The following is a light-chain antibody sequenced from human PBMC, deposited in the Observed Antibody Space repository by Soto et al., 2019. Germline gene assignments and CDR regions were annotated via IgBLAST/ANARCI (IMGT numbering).Light chain of an antibody. Sequence: EIVLTQSPATLSLSPGERANLSCRASQSVNSYLAWYQQKPGQGPRLLIYDASNRATGIPARFSGSGSGTDFTLTISRLEPEDLAVYSCQQRSNWPPAFGGGTKVEIK. CDR1: QSVNSY. CDR2: DAS. CDR3: QQRSNWPPA. V-gene: IGKV3-11*01. J-gene: IGKJ4*01.